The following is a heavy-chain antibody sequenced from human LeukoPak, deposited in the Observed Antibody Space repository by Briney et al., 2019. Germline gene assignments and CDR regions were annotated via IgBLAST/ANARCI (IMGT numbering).Heavy chain of an antibody. Sequence: ASVKVSCKDSGYTFTSYGISWVRQAPGQGLEWMGWISAYNGNTNYAQKLQGRVTMTTDTSTSTAYMELRSLRSDDTAVYYCARDNRDCSGGSCYSVYYYYYMDVWGKGTTVTVSS. CDR3: ARDNRDCSGGSCYSVYYYYYMDV. CDR2: ISAYNGNT. V-gene: IGHV1-18*01. D-gene: IGHD2-15*01. J-gene: IGHJ6*03. CDR1: GYTFTSYG.